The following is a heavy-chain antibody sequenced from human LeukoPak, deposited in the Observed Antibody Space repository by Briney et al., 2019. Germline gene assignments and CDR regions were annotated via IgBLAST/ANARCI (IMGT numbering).Heavy chain of an antibody. CDR2: ISYNGDST. V-gene: IGHV3-64D*09. CDR3: VKGRGGYGSGSYYDY. Sequence: GGSLRLSCSASGFTFSIYAMHWLRQAPGEGVEYGSAISYNGDSTFYADSVKGRFTISRDNTKNTLYLQMSSLRAEDTAVYYCVKGRGGYGSGSYYDYWGQGTLVTVSS. CDR1: GFTFSIYA. J-gene: IGHJ4*02. D-gene: IGHD3-10*01.